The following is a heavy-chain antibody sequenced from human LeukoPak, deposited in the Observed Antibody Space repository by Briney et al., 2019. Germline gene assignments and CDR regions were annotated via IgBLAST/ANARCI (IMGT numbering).Heavy chain of an antibody. CDR1: GFTFDDYA. Sequence: PARSLRLSCAASGFTFDDYAMHWVRQAPGKGLEWVSGISWNSGSIGYADSVKGRFTISRDNAKNSLYLQMNSLRAEDTALYYCAKDVGVEVTAIDNWGQGTLVTISS. CDR2: ISWNSGSI. V-gene: IGHV3-9*01. J-gene: IGHJ4*02. D-gene: IGHD2-21*02. CDR3: AKDVGVEVTAIDN.